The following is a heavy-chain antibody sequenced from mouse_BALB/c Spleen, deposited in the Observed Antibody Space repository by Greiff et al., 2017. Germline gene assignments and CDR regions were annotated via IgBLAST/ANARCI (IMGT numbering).Heavy chain of an antibody. CDR3: ARHTSNSYYFDY. J-gene: IGHJ2*01. Sequence: EVQRVESGGGLVKPGGSLKLSCAASGFAFSSYDMSWVRQTPEKRLEWVAYISSGGGSTYYPDTVKGRFTISRDNAKNTLYLQMSSLKSEDTAMYYCARHTSNSYYFDYWGQGTTLTVSS. CDR1: GFAFSSYD. CDR2: ISSGGGST. D-gene: IGHD4-1*01. V-gene: IGHV5-12-1*01.